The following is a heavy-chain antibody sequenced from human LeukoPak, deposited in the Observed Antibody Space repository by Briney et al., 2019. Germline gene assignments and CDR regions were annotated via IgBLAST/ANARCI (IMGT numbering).Heavy chain of an antibody. V-gene: IGHV4-4*07. CDR3: ARHLYSESYYF. J-gene: IGHJ4*02. D-gene: IGHD1-26*01. CDR1: GGSVSSDY. CDR2: IYNSGST. Sequence: SETLSLTCTVSGGSVSSDYWSWIRQPAGKGLEWIGRIYNSGSTNHNPSLKSRVTMSVDASKNQVSLQLSSVTAADTAVYYCARHLYSESYYFWGQGTLVTVSS.